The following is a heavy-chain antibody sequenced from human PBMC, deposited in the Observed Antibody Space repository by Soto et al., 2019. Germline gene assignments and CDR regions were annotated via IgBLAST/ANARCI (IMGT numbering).Heavy chain of an antibody. CDR2: IYYSGST. V-gene: IGHV4-39*01. Sequence: QLQLQESGPGLVKPSETLSLTCTVSGGSISSSSYYWGWIRQPPGKGLEWIGSIYYSGSTYYNPSLQSRFTISVDTSKNQFSLKLSSVTAADTAVYYCARQGRITMIVVVTTDAFDIWGQGTMVTVSS. CDR1: GGSISSSSYY. D-gene: IGHD3-22*01. J-gene: IGHJ3*02. CDR3: ARQGRITMIVVVTTDAFDI.